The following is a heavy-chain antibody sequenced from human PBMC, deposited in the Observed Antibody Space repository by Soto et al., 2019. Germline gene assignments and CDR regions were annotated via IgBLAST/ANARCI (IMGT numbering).Heavy chain of an antibody. Sequence: QVQLVESGGGVVQPGSSLRLSCAASGFSFKNYAFHWVRQAPGKGLQWVALISHNDEPRIFYADSVQVRFTISRDNFKNTVYLQMNSLRDEDTAVYHCARGVRAETYYNAFDYWGQGTQVTVSS. CDR1: GFSFKNYA. D-gene: IGHD3-10*01. CDR3: ARGVRAETYYNAFDY. V-gene: IGHV3-30*01. CDR2: ISHNDEPRI. J-gene: IGHJ4*01.